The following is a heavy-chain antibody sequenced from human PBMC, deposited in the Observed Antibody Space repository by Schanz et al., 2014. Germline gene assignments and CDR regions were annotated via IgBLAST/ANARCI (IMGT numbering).Heavy chain of an antibody. CDR2: FIVDSGNT. Sequence: VQLVESGGGLVRPGGSLRLSCAASGFTFSNYAMSWVRQAPGKGLEWVSGFIVDSGNTYYADSVEGRFTISRDNSRNTLYLQMNSLRTEDTAVYYCASPSGYSDYGTYFDFWGQGTLVTVSS. CDR1: GFTFSNYA. CDR3: ASPSGYSDYGTYFDF. V-gene: IGHV3-23*04. J-gene: IGHJ4*02. D-gene: IGHD5-12*01.